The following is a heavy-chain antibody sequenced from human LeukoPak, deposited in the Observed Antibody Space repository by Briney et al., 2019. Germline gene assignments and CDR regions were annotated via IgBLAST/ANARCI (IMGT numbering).Heavy chain of an antibody. CDR3: ARDRSGGIAAAGIDY. V-gene: IGHV3-48*03. CDR1: GFSFSSYE. D-gene: IGHD6-13*01. J-gene: IGHJ4*02. Sequence: GGSLRLSCAASGFSFSSYEMNWVRQAPGKGLEWVSYISSSGSTTHYADSVKGRFTISRDNAKNSLYLQMNSLRAEDTAVYYCARDRSGGIAAAGIDYWGQGTLVTVSS. CDR2: ISSSGSTT.